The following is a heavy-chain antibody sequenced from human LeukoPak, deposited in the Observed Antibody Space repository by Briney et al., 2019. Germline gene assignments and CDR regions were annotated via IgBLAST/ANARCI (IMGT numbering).Heavy chain of an antibody. J-gene: IGHJ4*02. CDR1: GFTFSNYA. CDR2: ISGSSGNT. CDR3: ARAGRGLRYFDWLTCDY. D-gene: IGHD3-9*01. V-gene: IGHV3-23*01. Sequence: GGSLRLSCAASGFTFSNYAMNWVRQAPGKGLEWVSAISGSSGNTYYADSVKGRFTISRDNAKNTLYLQMNSLRAEDTAVYYCARAGRGLRYFDWLTCDYWGQGTLVTVSS.